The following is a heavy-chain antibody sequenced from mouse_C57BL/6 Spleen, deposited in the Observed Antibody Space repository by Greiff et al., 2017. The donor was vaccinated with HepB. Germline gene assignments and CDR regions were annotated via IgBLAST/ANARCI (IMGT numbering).Heavy chain of an antibody. D-gene: IGHD1-1*01. Sequence: EVKLMESGGGLVQPGGSMKLSCVASGFTFSNYWMNWVRQSPEKGLEWVAQIRVKSDNYASHDAESVKGRFTIARDDTKSSVYLQMNNLRAEGTGTYYCRGEFYYYGRSPYWYFDVWGTGTTVTVSS. CDR2: IRVKSDNYAS. J-gene: IGHJ1*03. CDR3: RGEFYYYGRSPYWYFDV. CDR1: GFTFSNYW. V-gene: IGHV6-3*01.